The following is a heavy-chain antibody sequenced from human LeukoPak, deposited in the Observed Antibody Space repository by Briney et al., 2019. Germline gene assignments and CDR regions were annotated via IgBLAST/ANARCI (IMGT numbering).Heavy chain of an antibody. V-gene: IGHV4-34*01. CDR3: ARVVNPKYYYDSSGSDY. CDR1: GGSFSGYY. J-gene: IGHJ4*02. Sequence: PSETLSLTCAVYGGSFSGYYWSWIRRPPGKGLEWIGEVNHSGSTKYSPSLKSRVTISVDTSKNQFSLKLSSVTAADTAVYYCARVVNPKYYYDSSGSDYWGQGTLVTVSS. CDR2: VNHSGST. D-gene: IGHD3-22*01.